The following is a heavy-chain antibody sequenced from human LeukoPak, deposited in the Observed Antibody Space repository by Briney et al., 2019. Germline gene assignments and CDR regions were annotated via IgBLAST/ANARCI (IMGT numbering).Heavy chain of an antibody. D-gene: IGHD1-1*01. CDR3: TKDVGPGYDCFDP. Sequence: GGSLRLSCAASGFTFNIYGMSWVRQAPGKGLEWVSTISGGGENKHYADDVKGRFTVSRDNSKNTMYLQMNNLRGDDTALYYCTKDVGPGYDCFDPWGQGTQVTVSS. CDR1: GFTFNIYG. J-gene: IGHJ5*02. V-gene: IGHV3-23*01. CDR2: ISGGGENK.